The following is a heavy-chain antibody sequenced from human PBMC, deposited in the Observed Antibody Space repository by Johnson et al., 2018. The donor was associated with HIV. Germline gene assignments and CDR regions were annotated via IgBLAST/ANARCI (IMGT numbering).Heavy chain of an antibody. V-gene: IGHV3-33*06. D-gene: IGHD6-13*01. CDR1: GFTFSGYG. CDR3: AKCIWGSSLIDAFDI. CDR2: IWYDGSNK. Sequence: QVQLVESGGGVVQPGRSLRLSCAASGFTFSGYGMHWVRQAPGKGLEWVALIWYDGSNKYYADSVKGRFTISRDNSKNTLLLQMNSLRAEDTAVYYCAKCIWGSSLIDAFDIWGQGTRVTVSS. J-gene: IGHJ3*02.